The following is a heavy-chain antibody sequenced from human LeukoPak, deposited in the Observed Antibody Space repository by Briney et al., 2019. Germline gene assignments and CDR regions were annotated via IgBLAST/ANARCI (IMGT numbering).Heavy chain of an antibody. CDR1: GGSINSFY. CDR3: ARDRLYSSGWGPNYRYFDL. V-gene: IGHV4-59*01. J-gene: IGHJ2*01. CDR2: IYNSVIT. Sequence: SETLSLTCTVSGGSINSFYWSWIRQPPGKGLEWIGYIYNSVITNYNPSLQSRVTISVDTSRTQFSLNLNSVTAADTAVYYCARDRLYSSGWGPNYRYFDLWGRGTLVTVSS. D-gene: IGHD6-19*01.